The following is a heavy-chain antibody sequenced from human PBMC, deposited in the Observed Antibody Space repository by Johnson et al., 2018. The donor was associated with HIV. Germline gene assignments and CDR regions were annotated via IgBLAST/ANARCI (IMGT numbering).Heavy chain of an antibody. CDR2: ISWNSGNI. D-gene: IGHD3-22*01. V-gene: IGHV3-9*01. J-gene: IGHJ3*02. Sequence: VQLVESGGGLVQPGRSLRLSCAASGFRFDQYGMHWVRQAPGKGPEWVSGISWNSGNIDYADSVKGRFTISRDNARSSLFLQMNSLRAGDTAVYYCARGSSYYYDSSGYAFDIWGQGTMVTVSS. CDR3: ARGSSYYYDSSGYAFDI. CDR1: GFRFDQYG.